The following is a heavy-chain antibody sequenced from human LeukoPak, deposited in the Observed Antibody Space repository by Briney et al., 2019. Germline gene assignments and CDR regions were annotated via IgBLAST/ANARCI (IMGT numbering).Heavy chain of an antibody. J-gene: IGHJ4*02. V-gene: IGHV1-18*01. CDR1: GYTFTSYG. D-gene: IGHD3-22*01. Sequence: ASVKVSCKASGYTFTSYGISWVRQAPGQGLEWMGWISAYYGNTNYAQKLQGRVTMTTDTSTSTAYMELRSLRSDDTAVYYCARDPSRNYYYDSSGYYYDWGQGTLVTVSS. CDR2: ISAYYGNT. CDR3: ARDPSRNYYYDSSGYYYD.